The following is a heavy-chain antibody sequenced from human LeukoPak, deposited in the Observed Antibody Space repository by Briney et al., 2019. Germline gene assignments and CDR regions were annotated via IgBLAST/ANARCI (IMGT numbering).Heavy chain of an antibody. V-gene: IGHV4-30-4*01. CDR1: GGSISSGDYY. Sequence: PSETLSLTCTVSGGSISSGDYYWSWIRQPPGKGLEWIGYIYYSGSTYYNPSLKSRVTISVDTSKNQFSLKLSSVTAADTAVYYCARGGVVVAALSYWGQGTLVTVSS. CDR3: ARGGVVVAALSY. J-gene: IGHJ4*02. CDR2: IYYSGST. D-gene: IGHD2-15*01.